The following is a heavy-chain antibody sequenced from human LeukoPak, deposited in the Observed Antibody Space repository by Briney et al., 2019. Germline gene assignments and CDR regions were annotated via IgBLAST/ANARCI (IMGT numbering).Heavy chain of an antibody. CDR3: ARGGDDSSGYSDFDY. D-gene: IGHD3-22*01. CDR2: IYYSGST. V-gene: IGHV4-59*01. J-gene: IGHJ4*02. Sequence: SETLSLTCTVSGGSISSYYCSWIRQPPGKGLEWIGYIYYSGSTNYNPSLKSRVTISVDTSKNQFSLKLSSVTAADTAVYYCARGGDDSSGYSDFDYWGQGTLVTVSS. CDR1: GGSISSYY.